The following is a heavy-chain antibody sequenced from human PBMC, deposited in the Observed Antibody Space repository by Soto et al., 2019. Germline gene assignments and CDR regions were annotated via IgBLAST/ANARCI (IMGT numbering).Heavy chain of an antibody. CDR2: MSGANEDR. J-gene: IGHJ4*02. V-gene: IGHV3-23*01. D-gene: IGHD3-16*01. Sequence: XGSLRLYCATSGFIFSDFSMTWVRQAPGMGLEWVSAMSGANEDRGYAVSVKGRFTISRDNSKNTLYLQLNSLRAEDTAIYYCAKDGGDGYHRLDWAQGTLVTVSS. CDR3: AKDGGDGYHRLD. CDR1: GFIFSDFS.